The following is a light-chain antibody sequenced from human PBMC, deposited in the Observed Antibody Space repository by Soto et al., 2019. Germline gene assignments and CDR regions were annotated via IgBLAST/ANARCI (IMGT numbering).Light chain of an antibody. Sequence: DMGMTKSPATMALSQWDQSXRAYRASQYVGTRLAWYQHKPGQAPRLLIYGVSSRATGIPDRFSGSGSGTDFTLTISRLEPEDFAVYYCQQYVTSPLTFGGGTKVDIK. V-gene: IGKV3-20*01. J-gene: IGKJ4*01. CDR1: QYVGTR. CDR2: GVS. CDR3: QQYVTSPLT.